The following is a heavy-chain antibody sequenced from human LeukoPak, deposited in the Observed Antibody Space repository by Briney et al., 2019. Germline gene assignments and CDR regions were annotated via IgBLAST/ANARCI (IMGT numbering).Heavy chain of an antibody. V-gene: IGHV3-20*04. D-gene: IGHD3-3*01. J-gene: IGHJ4*02. CDR1: GFTFDDYG. Sequence: GGSLSLSCAASGFTFDDYGMSWVRQAPGKGLEWVSGINWNGGSTGYADSVKGRFTISRDNAKNSLYLQMNSLRAEDTALYYCARLYYDFRSLGDYFDYWGQGTLVTVSS. CDR3: ARLYYDFRSLGDYFDY. CDR2: INWNGGST.